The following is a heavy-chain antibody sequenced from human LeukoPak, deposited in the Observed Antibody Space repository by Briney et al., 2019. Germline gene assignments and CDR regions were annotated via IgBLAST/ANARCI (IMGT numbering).Heavy chain of an antibody. Sequence: PGGSLRLSCAASGFTFSSYDMSWVRQAPGKGLEWVSAISGSGGSKYYADSVKGPFTISRHNSKNTLYLQMNSLRAQDTAVYYCAKAQITRYYFDYWGQGTLVTVSS. CDR2: ISGSGGSK. D-gene: IGHD5-24*01. CDR1: GFTFSSYD. CDR3: AKAQITRYYFDY. V-gene: IGHV3-23*01. J-gene: IGHJ4*02.